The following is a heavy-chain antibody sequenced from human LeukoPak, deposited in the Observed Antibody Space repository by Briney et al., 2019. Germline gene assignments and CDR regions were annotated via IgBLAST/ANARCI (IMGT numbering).Heavy chain of an antibody. V-gene: IGHV4-34*01. CDR1: GGSFSGYY. CDR2: INHSGST. CDR3: ARGAWGLTAMGASSYMDV. Sequence: SETLSLTCAVYGGSFSGYYWSWIRQPPGKGLEWIGEINHSGSTNYNPSLKSRVTISVETSKNQFSLKLSSVTAADTAVYYCARGAWGLTAMGASSYMDVWGKGTTVTVSS. J-gene: IGHJ6*03. D-gene: IGHD5-18*01.